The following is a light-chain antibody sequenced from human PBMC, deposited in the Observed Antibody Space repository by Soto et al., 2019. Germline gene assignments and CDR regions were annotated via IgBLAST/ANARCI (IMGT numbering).Light chain of an antibody. CDR3: QSYDAINVV. Sequence: FMLTQPHSVSVSPGETVTISCTRSSGRIGSNYVQWYQQRPGSAPTTVIFEDNRRPSGVPDRFSASIDISSNSASLTISGLRTEDEADYYCQSYDAINVVFGGGTKLTVL. J-gene: IGLJ2*01. CDR1: SGRIGSNY. V-gene: IGLV6-57*04. CDR2: EDN.